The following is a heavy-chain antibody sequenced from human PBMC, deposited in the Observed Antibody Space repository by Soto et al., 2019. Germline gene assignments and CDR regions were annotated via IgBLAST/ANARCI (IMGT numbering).Heavy chain of an antibody. V-gene: IGHV4-31*01. CDR2: IYKSGSA. CDR3: ARGRGTYTDS. Sequence: QVQLQEWGPGLVKSSQTLSLTCTVSGDSISSGSFLWTWIRQHPGEGLEWIGYIYKSGSAFYNPSRKXXLXIXEDTSKNQFSLKLSSVTAADTAVYYCARGRGTYTDSWGQGTLVTVSS. D-gene: IGHD2-2*02. J-gene: IGHJ4*02. CDR1: GDSISSGSFL.